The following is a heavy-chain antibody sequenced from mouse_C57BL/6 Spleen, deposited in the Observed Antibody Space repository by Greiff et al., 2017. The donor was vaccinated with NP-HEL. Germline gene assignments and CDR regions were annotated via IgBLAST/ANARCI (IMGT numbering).Heavy chain of an antibody. Sequence: EVQLQQSGPVLVKPGASVKMSCKASGYTFTDYYMNWVKQSHGKSLEWIGVINPYNGGTSYNQKFKGKATLTVDKSSSTAYMELNSLTSEDSAVYYCARDRSLWRNFDVWGTGTTVTVSS. J-gene: IGHJ1*03. CDR2: INPYNGGT. D-gene: IGHD1-1*02. V-gene: IGHV1-19*01. CDR3: ARDRSLWRNFDV. CDR1: GYTFTDYY.